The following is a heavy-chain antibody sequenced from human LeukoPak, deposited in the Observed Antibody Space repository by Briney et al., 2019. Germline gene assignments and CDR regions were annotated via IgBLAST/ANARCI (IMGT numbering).Heavy chain of an antibody. D-gene: IGHD2-8*02. CDR3: VRLGFCNGGGGDCYGYYYMDV. V-gene: IGHV3-21*01. J-gene: IGHJ6*03. CDR1: GFTFSSYS. CDR2: ISSSSTYI. Sequence: GGSLRLSCAASGFTFSSYSMNWVRQAPGKGLEWVSVISSSSTYIYYADSVNGRFTISRDNAKNSLYLQMNSLIAEDTAVYYCVRLGFCNGGGGDCYGYYYMDVWGKGTTVTVSS.